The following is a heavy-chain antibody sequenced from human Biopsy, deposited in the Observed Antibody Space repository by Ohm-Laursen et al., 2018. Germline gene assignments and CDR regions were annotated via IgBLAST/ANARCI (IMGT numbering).Heavy chain of an antibody. V-gene: IGHV3-7*01. J-gene: IGHJ3*02. CDR3: GRGSGGLAYCGGDCYSHAFEI. D-gene: IGHD2-21*02. CDR1: GFTFSSYW. Sequence: SLRLSCTASGFTFSSYWMSWVRQAPGKGLEWVANIKYDGSEKSCVDSVKGRSTISRDNAKNSLYLQMHSLRAEDTAVYYCGRGSGGLAYCGGDCYSHAFEIWGQGTLVTVSS. CDR2: IKYDGSEK.